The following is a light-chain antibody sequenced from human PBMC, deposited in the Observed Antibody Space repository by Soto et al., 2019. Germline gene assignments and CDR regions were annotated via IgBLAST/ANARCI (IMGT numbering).Light chain of an antibody. CDR1: QSISTW. V-gene: IGKV1-5*03. CDR3: QQYNSYSPT. Sequence: DIQMTQSPSTLSASVGDRVTITCRASQSISTWLAWCQQEPGKAPKLLIHKASSLQSGVPSRFSGSGSGTDFTLTISGLHPDDFATYYCQQYNSYSPTFGQGTKVDIK. J-gene: IGKJ1*01. CDR2: KAS.